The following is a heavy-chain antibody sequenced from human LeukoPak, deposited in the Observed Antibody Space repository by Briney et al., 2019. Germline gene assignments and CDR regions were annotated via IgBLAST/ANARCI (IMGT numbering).Heavy chain of an antibody. CDR1: GGPFNSYA. CDR3: AKGAALGYCDSSGYTSFDY. V-gene: IGHV1-69*01. D-gene: IGHD3-22*01. Sequence: ASVKVSFKASGGPFNSYAISWVRQAPGQGLEWMGGIIPIFGTANYAQKFQGRVAITADESTSTAYMELSSLRSEDTAVYYCAKGAALGYCDSSGYTSFDYWGQGTLVTVSS. CDR2: IIPIFGTA. J-gene: IGHJ4*02.